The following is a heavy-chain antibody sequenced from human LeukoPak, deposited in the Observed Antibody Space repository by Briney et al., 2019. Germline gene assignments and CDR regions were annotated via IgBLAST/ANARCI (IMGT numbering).Heavy chain of an antibody. Sequence: ASVKVSCKATGYTLTRYGLRWVRQAPGQGLEWMGWISSNSDDTNHAQKLQGRATMTTDTTTSTAYMKLRSLRSDDTAVYYCAMDWRSIKGTTNDWGQGTLVTVSS. J-gene: IGHJ4*02. D-gene: IGHD1-14*01. V-gene: IGHV1-18*01. CDR3: AMDWRSIKGTTND. CDR1: GYTLTRYG. CDR2: ISSNSDDT.